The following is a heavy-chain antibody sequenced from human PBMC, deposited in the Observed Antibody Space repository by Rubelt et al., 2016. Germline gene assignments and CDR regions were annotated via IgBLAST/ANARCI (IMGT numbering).Heavy chain of an antibody. CDR1: GFTLTSYG. J-gene: IGHJ4*02. D-gene: IGHD2-15*01. CDR2: ISYDGTNK. V-gene: IGHV3-30*04. CDR3: ARVGYCSGGCYPFDL. Sequence: QVQLVESGGGVVQPGRSLRLSCAASGFTLTSYGVHWVRQAPRKGLEWVAVISYDGTNKYYADSVKGRFTISRANSKNTQFLQMNGLRVEDTAIYYCARVGYCSGGCYPFDLWGQGTLVTVSS.